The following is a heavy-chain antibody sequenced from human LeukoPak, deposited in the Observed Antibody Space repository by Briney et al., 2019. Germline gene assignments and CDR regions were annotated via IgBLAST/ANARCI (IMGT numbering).Heavy chain of an antibody. CDR3: ARDPLDISRWTNAFDI. CDR1: GFTVSSNS. D-gene: IGHD5-12*01. Sequence: GGSLRLSCTVSGFTVSSNSWSWVRQAPGKGLEWVSFIYSGGNTHYSDSVKGRFTISRDNSKSTLHLQMNGLRAEDTAVYYCARDPLDISRWTNAFDIWGQGTTVIVS. J-gene: IGHJ3*02. V-gene: IGHV3-53*05. CDR2: IYSGGNT.